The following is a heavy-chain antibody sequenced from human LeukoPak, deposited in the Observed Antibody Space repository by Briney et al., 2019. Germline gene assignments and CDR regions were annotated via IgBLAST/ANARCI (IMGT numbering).Heavy chain of an antibody. CDR3: ARATVDIAAAGRGERGEMIDY. CDR1: GGTFSSYA. V-gene: IGHV1-69*13. D-gene: IGHD6-13*01. CDR2: IIPMFGTA. J-gene: IGHJ4*02. Sequence: ASVKVSCKASGGTFSSYAISWVRQPPGQGLEWMGGIIPMFGTANYAQKFQGRVTMTADESTSTVYMELSSLRSEDTAVYYCARATVDIAAAGRGERGEMIDYWGQGTLVTVSS.